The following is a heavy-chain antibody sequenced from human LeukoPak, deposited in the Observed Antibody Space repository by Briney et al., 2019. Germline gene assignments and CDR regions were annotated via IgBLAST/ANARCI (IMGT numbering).Heavy chain of an antibody. Sequence: GGSLRLSCAASGLTCSHNYVSWVRQAPGKGREWVSAIYTSGDTCYADSVKGRFTISRDPSKNTLYLQINSLRVEDTAVYYCIVFGDSNHWGQGTLVTVSS. CDR1: GLTCSHNY. D-gene: IGHD4-17*01. V-gene: IGHV3-53*01. J-gene: IGHJ5*02. CDR2: IYTSGDT. CDR3: IVFGDSNH.